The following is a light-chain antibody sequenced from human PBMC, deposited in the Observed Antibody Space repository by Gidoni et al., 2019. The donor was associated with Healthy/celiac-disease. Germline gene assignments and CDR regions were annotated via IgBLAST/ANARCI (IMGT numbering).Light chain of an antibody. CDR1: QGISSY. Sequence: LRMTQSPSSFSASTGDRVTITCRASQGISSYLAWYQQKPGKAPKLLIYAASTLQSGVPSRFSGSGSGTDFTLTISCLQSEDVATYYCQQYYSYPYTFGQGTKLEIK. CDR2: AAS. CDR3: QQYYSYPYT. V-gene: IGKV1-8*01. J-gene: IGKJ2*01.